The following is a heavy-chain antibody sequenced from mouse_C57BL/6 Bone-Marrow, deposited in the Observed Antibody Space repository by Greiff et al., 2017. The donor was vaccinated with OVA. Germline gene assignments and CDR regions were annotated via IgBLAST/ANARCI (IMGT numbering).Heavy chain of an antibody. Sequence: SGAELARPGASVKLSCKASGYTFTSYGISWVKQRTGQGLEWIGEIYPRSGNTYYNEKFKGKATLTADKSSSTAYMELRSLTSEDSAVYFCARDYYGSSYEAMDYWGQGTSVTVSS. CDR2: IYPRSGNT. V-gene: IGHV1-81*01. J-gene: IGHJ4*01. D-gene: IGHD1-1*01. CDR3: ARDYYGSSYEAMDY. CDR1: GYTFTSYG.